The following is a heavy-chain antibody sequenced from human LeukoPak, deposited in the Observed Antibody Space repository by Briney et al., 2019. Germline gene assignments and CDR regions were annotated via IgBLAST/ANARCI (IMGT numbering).Heavy chain of an antibody. CDR3: ARDPKDDTSGYYYFDY. V-gene: IGHV1-18*01. Sequence: ASVKVSCKASSYTFTNYAFTWVRQAPGQGLEWMGWISAYNGNTNYAQKLQGRVTMTTDTSTSTVYMELSSLRSEDTAVYYCARDPKDDTSGYYYFDYWGQGTLVTVSS. CDR2: ISAYNGNT. CDR1: SYTFTNYA. J-gene: IGHJ4*02. D-gene: IGHD3-22*01.